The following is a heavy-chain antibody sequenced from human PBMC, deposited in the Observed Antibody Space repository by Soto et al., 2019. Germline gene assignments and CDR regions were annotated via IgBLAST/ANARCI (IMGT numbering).Heavy chain of an antibody. CDR3: AKGNREGSGRVF. Sequence: QVQLVESGGGVVQPGRSLRLSCAASGFTFSSYGMHWVRQAPGKGLEWVAVISYDGSNKYYADSVKGRFTISRDNSKTTLYLKMNSLRAEDTAVYYCAKGNREGSGRVFWGQGTLVTVSS. D-gene: IGHD3-10*01. CDR1: GFTFSSYG. J-gene: IGHJ4*02. V-gene: IGHV3-30*18. CDR2: ISYDGSNK.